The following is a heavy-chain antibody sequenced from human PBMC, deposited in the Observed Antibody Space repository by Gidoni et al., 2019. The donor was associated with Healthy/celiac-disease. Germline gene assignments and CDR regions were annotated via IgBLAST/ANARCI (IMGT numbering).Heavy chain of an antibody. V-gene: IGHV3-30*04. D-gene: IGHD3-10*01. CDR3: ARAGTVWFGELPDY. CDR1: GFTFSSYA. Sequence: QVKLVESVGGVVQPGRSLRLSCADSGFTFSSYAMPCVRQAPGKGLEWVAVLYYDGSHKYYADSVKGRFTISRDNSKNTLYRQMNSLRAEDTAVYYCARAGTVWFGELPDYWGQGTLVTVSS. J-gene: IGHJ4*02. CDR2: LYYDGSHK.